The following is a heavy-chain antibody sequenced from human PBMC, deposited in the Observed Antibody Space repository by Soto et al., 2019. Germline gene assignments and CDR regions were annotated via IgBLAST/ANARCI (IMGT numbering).Heavy chain of an antibody. CDR1: GFTFNEYA. V-gene: IGHV3-9*01. CDR3: AKDMNRVYNYGAPDY. Sequence: EVQLVESGGGLIQPGRSLRISCTASGFTFNEYAMHWVRQAPGKGLEWVSGISWNSGALGYADSVKGRATISRDNAKDSLYLKMTSQRAEDTAVYFCAKDMNRVYNYGAPDYWGQGTLVTVSS. CDR2: ISWNSGAL. J-gene: IGHJ4*02. D-gene: IGHD5-18*01.